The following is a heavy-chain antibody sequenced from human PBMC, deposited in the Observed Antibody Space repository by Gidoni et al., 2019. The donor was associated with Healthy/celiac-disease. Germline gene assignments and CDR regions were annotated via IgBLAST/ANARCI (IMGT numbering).Heavy chain of an antibody. CDR2: IYTSGST. CDR1: GGSISRYY. J-gene: IGHJ4*02. Sequence: QVQLQESGPGLVKPSETLSLTCTVSGGSISRYYWRWIRQPAGTGLEWIGRIYTSGSTHYNPSLKSRVTMSVDTSKNQFSLKLSSVTAADTAVYYCASSGYSYGGGFDYWGQGTLVTVSS. CDR3: ASSGYSYGGGFDY. V-gene: IGHV4-4*07. D-gene: IGHD5-18*01.